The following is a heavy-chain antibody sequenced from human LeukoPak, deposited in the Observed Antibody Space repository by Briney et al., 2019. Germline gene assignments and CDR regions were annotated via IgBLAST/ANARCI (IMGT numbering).Heavy chain of an antibody. Sequence: SETLSLTCTVSGGSISSYYWSWIRQPAGKGLEWIGRIYTSGSTNYNPSLKSRVTISVDTSKNQFSLKLSSVTAADTAVYYCARARGGGVTTIIPNWFDPWGQGTLVTVSS. V-gene: IGHV4-4*07. CDR1: GGSISSYY. D-gene: IGHD2-21*02. CDR3: ARARGGGVTTIIPNWFDP. J-gene: IGHJ5*02. CDR2: IYTSGST.